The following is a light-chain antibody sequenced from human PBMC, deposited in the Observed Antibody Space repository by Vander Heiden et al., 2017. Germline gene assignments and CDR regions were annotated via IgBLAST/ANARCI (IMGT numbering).Light chain of an antibody. Sequence: SYVLTQRPSVSVAPGQTATITCGGSNVANKSVHWYQQKPGQAPVLVVSDYNDRPSGIPERFSGSRSGNTAILTISSVEVEDEAEYYCQVWDGSSGHHVFATGTKVTVL. CDR3: QVWDGSSGHHV. V-gene: IGLV3-21*02. J-gene: IGLJ1*01. CDR1: NVANKS. CDR2: DYN.